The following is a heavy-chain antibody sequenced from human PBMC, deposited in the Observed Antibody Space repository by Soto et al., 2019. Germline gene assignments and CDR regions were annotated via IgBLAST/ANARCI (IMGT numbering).Heavy chain of an antibody. J-gene: IGHJ5*02. CDR2: MNPNSGNT. CDR1: GYTFTSYD. D-gene: IGHD2-21*02. CDR3: ARVGPAVVTANWFDP. V-gene: IGHV1-8*01. Sequence: ASVKVSCKASGYTFTSYDINWVRQATGQGLEWMGWMNPNSGNTGYAQKFQGRVTMTRNTSISTVYMELSSLRSEDTAVYYCARVGPAVVTANWFDPWGQGTLVTVSS.